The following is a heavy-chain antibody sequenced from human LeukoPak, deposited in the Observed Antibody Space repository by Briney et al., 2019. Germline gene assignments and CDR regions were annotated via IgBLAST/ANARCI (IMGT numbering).Heavy chain of an antibody. D-gene: IGHD3-10*01. J-gene: IGHJ4*02. Sequence: GGSLRLSCAASGFTFSSYSMNWVRQAPGKGLEWVSSISSSSSYIYYADSVKGRFTISRDNAKNSLYLQMNSLRAEDTAVYYCARDFNTMANFDYWGQGTLVTVSS. CDR3: ARDFNTMANFDY. V-gene: IGHV3-21*01. CDR2: ISSSSSYI. CDR1: GFTFSSYS.